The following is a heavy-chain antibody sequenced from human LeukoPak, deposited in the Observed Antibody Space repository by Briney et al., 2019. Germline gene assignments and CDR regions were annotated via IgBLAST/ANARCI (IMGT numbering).Heavy chain of an antibody. D-gene: IGHD3-22*01. Sequence: ASVKVSCKASGYTFTNYYIHWVRQAPGQGLEWMGLINPSGGSTSYAQKFQGRVTMTRDMSTSTVYMELSSLRSEDTAVYYCARLLRYPDYWGQGTLVTVSS. CDR1: GYTFTNYY. CDR3: ARLLRYPDY. J-gene: IGHJ4*02. CDR2: INPSGGST. V-gene: IGHV1-46*01.